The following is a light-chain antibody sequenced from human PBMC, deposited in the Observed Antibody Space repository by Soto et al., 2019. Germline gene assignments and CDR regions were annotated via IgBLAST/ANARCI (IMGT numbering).Light chain of an antibody. V-gene: IGLV2-11*01. CDR2: DVG. CDR3: CSFGGSHWV. Sequence: QSVLTQPRSVSESPGQSVTISCTGTSSDVGRYNYVSWYQQHPGKAPKLLIYDVGRRPSGVPDRFSGSKSDNTASLTISGLQAEDEADSYCCSFGGSHWVFGGGTKLTVL. J-gene: IGLJ3*02. CDR1: SSDVGRYNY.